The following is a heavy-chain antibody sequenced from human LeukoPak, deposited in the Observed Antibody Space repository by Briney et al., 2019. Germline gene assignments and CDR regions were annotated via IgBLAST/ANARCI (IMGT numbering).Heavy chain of an antibody. CDR3: ARGSYGNWFDP. CDR1: GGSISSGSYY. D-gene: IGHD5-18*01. J-gene: IGHJ5*02. Sequence: SETLSLTCTVSGGSISSGSYYWSWLRQPAGKGLEWIGRIYTSGSTNYNPSLKSRVTISVDTSKNHFSLKLSSVTAADTAVYYCARGSYGNWFDPWGQGTLVTVSS. CDR2: IYTSGST. V-gene: IGHV4-61*02.